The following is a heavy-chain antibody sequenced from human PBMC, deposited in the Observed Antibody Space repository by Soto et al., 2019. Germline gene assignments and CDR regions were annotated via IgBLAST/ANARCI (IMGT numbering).Heavy chain of an antibody. D-gene: IGHD1-1*01. J-gene: IGHJ6*02. CDR2: ISYEGSNT. Sequence: PGGSLRLSCVASGFTFDTYGIHWARQAPGKGLQWVALISYEGSNTYYADSVRGRFTISRDNSKNTLYLQMNTLRPEDTGLYYCARVTPGNNLYYFSGLDFWGQGTSVTVSS. CDR3: ARVTPGNNLYYFSGLDF. CDR1: GFTFDTYG. V-gene: IGHV3-30-3*01.